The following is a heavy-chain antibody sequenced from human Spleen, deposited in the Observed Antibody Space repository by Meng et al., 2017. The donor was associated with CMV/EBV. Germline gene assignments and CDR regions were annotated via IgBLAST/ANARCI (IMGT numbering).Heavy chain of an antibody. CDR3: AXXACTYASLHRWLDS. CDR2: IYNNGAS. V-gene: IGHV4-31*03. J-gene: IGHJ5*01. CDR1: GDSISSGIFY. D-gene: IGHD2-2*01. Sequence: SETLSLTCTVSGDSISSGIFYWSWIRQHXEKGLEWIGYIYNNGASYYNPSLKSRVAISVXTSNNQFSLXXSSXTAADTXVYYCAXXACTYASLHRWLDSWGQGILVTVSS.